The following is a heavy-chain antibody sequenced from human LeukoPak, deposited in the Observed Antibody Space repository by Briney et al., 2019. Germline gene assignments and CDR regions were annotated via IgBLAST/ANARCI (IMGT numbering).Heavy chain of an antibody. Sequence: GGSLRLSCAASEFNFSSYAMSWVRQAPGKGLEWVSAISGSGKRTYYADSVKGLFTISRDNSKNTLYLQMNSLRAEDTAVYYCARVGYTSGWYRNWGQGTLVTVSS. CDR3: ARVGYTSGWYRN. CDR1: EFNFSSYA. D-gene: IGHD6-19*01. J-gene: IGHJ4*02. V-gene: IGHV3-23*01. CDR2: ISGSGKRT.